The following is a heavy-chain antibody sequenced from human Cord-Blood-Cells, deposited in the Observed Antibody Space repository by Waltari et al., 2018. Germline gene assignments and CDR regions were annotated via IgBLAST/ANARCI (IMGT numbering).Heavy chain of an antibody. CDR2: IIPIFGTA. CDR3: ARRITGDRDDDFDI. Sequence: QVQPVQSGAEAKKPAASVQVSRTASGVTSSSYATSWVRQAPGQGREWMGGIIPIFGTANYEQKFQGRVTITADESTSTAYMVLSSLRSEDTAVYYCARRITGDRDDDFDIWGQGTMVTVSS. D-gene: IGHD1-20*01. J-gene: IGHJ3*02. V-gene: IGHV1-69*01. CDR1: GVTSSSYA.